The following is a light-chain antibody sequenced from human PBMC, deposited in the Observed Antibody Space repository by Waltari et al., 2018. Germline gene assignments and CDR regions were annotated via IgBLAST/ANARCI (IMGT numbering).Light chain of an antibody. V-gene: IGKV3-11*01. CDR3: QQRSTWPLT. CDR1: QSVSSN. Sequence: EIVLTQSLVTLSLSPGQRATLSCRTSQSVSSNLAWYQEKPGQTPRLLIYDVSNRATGIPARFRGSGSGTDFTLTISSLEPEDFAVYYCQQRSTWPLTFGGGTKVEIK. CDR2: DVS. J-gene: IGKJ4*01.